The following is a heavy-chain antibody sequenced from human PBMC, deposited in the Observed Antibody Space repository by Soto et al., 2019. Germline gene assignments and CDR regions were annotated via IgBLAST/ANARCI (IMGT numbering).Heavy chain of an antibody. Sequence: GESLKISCKGSGYSFAGYWITWVRQKPGKGLEWMGRIDPSDSQTNYSPSFRGHVPISVTTSITTAFLQWRSLRASDTAMYYCSRQIYDSDTGPNVQYCFDCWGQGTPITVSS. CDR3: SRQIYDSDTGPNVQYCFDC. V-gene: IGHV5-10-1*01. CDR2: IDPSDSQT. J-gene: IGHJ4*02. D-gene: IGHD5-18*01. CDR1: GYSFAGYW.